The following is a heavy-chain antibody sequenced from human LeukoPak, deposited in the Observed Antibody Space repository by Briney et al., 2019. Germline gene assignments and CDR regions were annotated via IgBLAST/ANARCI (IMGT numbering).Heavy chain of an antibody. CDR3: ARDVTGTTSDY. D-gene: IGHD1-7*01. Sequence: PSETLSLTCTVSGGSISSYYWSWIRQPPGKGLEWIGYIYYSGSTNYNPSLKSRVTISVDTSKNQFSLKLSSVTAADTAVYYCARDVTGTTSDYWGQGTLVTVSS. V-gene: IGHV4-59*12. J-gene: IGHJ4*02. CDR2: IYYSGST. CDR1: GGSISSYY.